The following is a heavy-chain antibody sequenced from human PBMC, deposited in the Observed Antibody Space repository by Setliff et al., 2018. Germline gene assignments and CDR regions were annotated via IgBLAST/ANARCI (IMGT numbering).Heavy chain of an antibody. D-gene: IGHD3-22*01. Sequence: PSETLSLTCSVSGGSITSYYWSWIRQPPGNGLEYIGYIYYSGSTNSNPSLKSRVTISIDSSKNQMSLRMTSVTAADTAVYYCARGRYFESSSYYFPFDYWGLGTLVTVPQ. J-gene: IGHJ4*02. CDR3: ARGRYFESSSYYFPFDY. V-gene: IGHV4-59*12. CDR2: IYYSGST. CDR1: GGSITSYY.